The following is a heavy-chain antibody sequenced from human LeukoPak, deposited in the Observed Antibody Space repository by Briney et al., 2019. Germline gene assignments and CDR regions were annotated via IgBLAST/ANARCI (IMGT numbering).Heavy chain of an antibody. CDR2: INPSGGST. D-gene: IGHD1-26*01. J-gene: IGHJ4*02. V-gene: IGHV1-46*01. CDR3: ARVLLGATSPGDY. CDR1: GYTFTGYY. Sequence: EASVKVSCKASGYTFTGYYMHWVRQAPGQGLEWMGIINPSGGSTSYAQKFQGRVTMTRDTSTSTVYMELSSPRSEDTAVYYCARVLLGATSPGDYWGQGTLVTVSS.